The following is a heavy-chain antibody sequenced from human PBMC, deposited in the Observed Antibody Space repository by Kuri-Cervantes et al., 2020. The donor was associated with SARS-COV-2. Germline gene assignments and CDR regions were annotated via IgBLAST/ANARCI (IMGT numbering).Heavy chain of an antibody. CDR2: IKHDGSEK. D-gene: IGHD6-13*01. V-gene: IGHV3-7*01. J-gene: IGHJ4*02. Sequence: GESLKISCAASGFTFSSYGMHWVRQAPGKGLEWVANIKHDGSEKYYVDSVRGRFTISRDNAKNSLYVQMNSLRAEDTAVYYCAREAFQQLVDWGQGTLVTVSS. CDR3: AREAFQQLVD. CDR1: GFTFSSYG.